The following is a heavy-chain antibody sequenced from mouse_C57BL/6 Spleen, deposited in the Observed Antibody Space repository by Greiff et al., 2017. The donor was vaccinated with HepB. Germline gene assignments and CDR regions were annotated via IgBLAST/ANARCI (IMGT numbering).Heavy chain of an antibody. CDR1: GYAFSSSW. Sequence: VQLKQSGPELVKPGASVKISCKASGYAFSSSWMNWVKQRPGKGLEWIGRIYPGDGDTNYNGKFKGKATLTADKSSSTAYMQLSSLTSEDSAVYFCAREGKLGGFDYWGQGTTLTVSS. CDR2: IYPGDGDT. V-gene: IGHV1-82*01. J-gene: IGHJ2*01. CDR3: AREGKLGGFDY. D-gene: IGHD3-1*01.